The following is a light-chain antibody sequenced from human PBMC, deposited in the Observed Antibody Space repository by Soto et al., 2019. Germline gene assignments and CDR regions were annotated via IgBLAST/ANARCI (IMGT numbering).Light chain of an antibody. CDR1: SSNTGAGHD. J-gene: IGLJ2*01. CDR2: SNS. Sequence: QSVLTQPPSVSGAPGQRVTISCTGSSSNTGAGHDVHWYQQFPGTAPKLLIYSNSNRPSGVPDRFSGSKSGTSASLAITGIQAEDEADYYCQSYDSGLRGTIFGGGTKLTVL. V-gene: IGLV1-40*01. CDR3: QSYDSGLRGTI.